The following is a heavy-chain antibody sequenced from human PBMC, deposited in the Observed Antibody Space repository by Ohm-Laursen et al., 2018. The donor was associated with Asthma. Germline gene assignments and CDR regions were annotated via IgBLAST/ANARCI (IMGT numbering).Heavy chain of an antibody. CDR1: GFTITNYW. CDR3: AYEFGGSGDY. Sequence: GSLRLSCSASGFTITNYWMHWVRQAPGKGLVWVSRINGDVGIKSYAASVKGRFTISRDDAKNTVYLQMNSLRVDDTAVYYCAYEFGGSGDYWGQGTLVTVS. V-gene: IGHV3-74*01. J-gene: IGHJ4*02. D-gene: IGHD3-10*01. CDR2: INGDVGIK.